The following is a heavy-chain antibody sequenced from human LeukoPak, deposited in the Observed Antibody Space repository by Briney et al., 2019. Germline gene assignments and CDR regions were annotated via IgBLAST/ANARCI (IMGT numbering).Heavy chain of an antibody. J-gene: IGHJ4*02. Sequence: GGSLRLSCAASGFTFSSYAMSWVRQAPGKGLEWVSAISGSGGSTYYADSVKGRFTISRDNSKNTLYLQMNSLRAEDTAVYYCAKGPRYYYDSSEGYYFDYWGQGTLVTASS. D-gene: IGHD3-22*01. V-gene: IGHV3-23*01. CDR1: GFTFSSYA. CDR2: ISGSGGST. CDR3: AKGPRYYYDSSEGYYFDY.